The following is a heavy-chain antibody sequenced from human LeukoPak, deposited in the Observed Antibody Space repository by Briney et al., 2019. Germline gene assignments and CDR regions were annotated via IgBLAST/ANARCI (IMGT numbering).Heavy chain of an antibody. J-gene: IGHJ3*02. Sequence: GESLKISCKGSGYSFTSYWIGWVRQMPGKGLEWMGIIYPGDSDTRYSPSFQGQVTISADKSISTAYLQWSSLKASDTAMYYCARHSASGVYGDYSFDVAFDIWGQGTMVTVSS. D-gene: IGHD4-17*01. CDR2: IYPGDSDT. CDR3: ARHSASGVYGDYSFDVAFDI. CDR1: GYSFTSYW. V-gene: IGHV5-51*01.